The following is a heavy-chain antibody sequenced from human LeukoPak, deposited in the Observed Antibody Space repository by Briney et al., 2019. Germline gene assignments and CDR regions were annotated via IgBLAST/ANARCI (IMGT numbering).Heavy chain of an antibody. CDR1: GFTFSSYA. J-gene: IGHJ4*02. Sequence: GGSLRLSCAASGFTFSSYAMSWVRQAPGKGLEWVSAISGSGGSTYYADSVKGRFTISRDNSKNTLYLQMNSLRAEDTAVYYCAKERGVTMIVVEYYFDYWGQGTLVTVSS. V-gene: IGHV3-23*01. CDR3: AKERGVTMIVVEYYFDY. D-gene: IGHD3-22*01. CDR2: ISGSGGST.